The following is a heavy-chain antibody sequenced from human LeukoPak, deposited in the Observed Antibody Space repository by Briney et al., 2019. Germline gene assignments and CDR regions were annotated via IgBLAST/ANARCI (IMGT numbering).Heavy chain of an antibody. Sequence: GGSLRLSCAASRFTFSSYAMSWVRQAPGNGPEWVSAISGSGGSAHYADSVKGRFTISRDNSKNTLYLQMNSLRAEDTAVYYCAKDFTVTSNYRFDYWGQGTLVTVSS. V-gene: IGHV3-23*01. CDR1: RFTFSSYA. CDR3: AKDFTVTSNYRFDY. J-gene: IGHJ4*02. CDR2: ISGSGGSA. D-gene: IGHD4-17*01.